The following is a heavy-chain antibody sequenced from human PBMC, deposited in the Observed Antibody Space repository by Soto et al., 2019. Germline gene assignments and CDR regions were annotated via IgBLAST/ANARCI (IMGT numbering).Heavy chain of an antibody. CDR1: GFIFSDYY. CDR3: ARDLYSGGMCALDS. D-gene: IGHD2-15*01. J-gene: IGHJ4*02. V-gene: IGHV3-11*01. Sequence: PGGSLRLSCAASGFIFSDYYMNWIRQAPGKGLEWVSYISSRGSTISYADSMKGRFTISRDNAKNSLYLQMNSLRAEDTAVYYCARDLYSGGMCALDSWGQGTLVTVSS. CDR2: ISSRGSTI.